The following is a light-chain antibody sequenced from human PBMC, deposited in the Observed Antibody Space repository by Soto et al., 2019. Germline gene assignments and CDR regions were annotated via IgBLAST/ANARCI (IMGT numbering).Light chain of an antibody. CDR3: CAYAETTTDVL. V-gene: IGLV2-23*02. Sequence: QSALTQPASVSGSPGQSIAISCTGTSSDVGGNNFVSWFQHHPGKAPKILISEVNKRPSGVSNRFSGSKSGNTASLTISGLLAEDEADYYCCAYAETTTDVLFGGGTKLTVL. CDR2: EVN. CDR1: SSDVGGNNF. J-gene: IGLJ3*02.